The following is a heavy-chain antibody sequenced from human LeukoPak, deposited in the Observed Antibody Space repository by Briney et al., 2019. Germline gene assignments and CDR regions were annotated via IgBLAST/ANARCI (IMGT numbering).Heavy chain of an antibody. D-gene: IGHD5-18*01. CDR2: INPNSGGT. J-gene: IGHJ3*02. CDR1: GYTFTGYY. Sequence: ASVKVSCKASGYTFTGYYIHWVRQAPGQGLEWMGWINPNSGGTNYAQKFQGRVTMTRDTSISTAYMELSRLRSDDTAVYYCASYRVRGYSYVEAFDIWGQGTMVTVSS. V-gene: IGHV1-2*02. CDR3: ASYRVRGYSYVEAFDI.